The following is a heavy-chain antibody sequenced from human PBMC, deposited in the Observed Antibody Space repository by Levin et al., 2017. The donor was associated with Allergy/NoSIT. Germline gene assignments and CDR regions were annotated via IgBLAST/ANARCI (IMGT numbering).Heavy chain of an antibody. V-gene: IGHV4-31*03. D-gene: IGHD6-13*01. CDR1: GGSISSGGYY. CDR3: AREEEQQLVIDY. CDR2: IYYSGST. J-gene: IGHJ4*02. Sequence: SETLSLTCTVSGGSISSGGYYWSWIRQHPGKGLEWIGYIYYSGSTYYNPSLKSRVTISVDTSKNQFSLKLSSVTAADTAVYYCAREEEQQLVIDYWGQGTLVTVSS.